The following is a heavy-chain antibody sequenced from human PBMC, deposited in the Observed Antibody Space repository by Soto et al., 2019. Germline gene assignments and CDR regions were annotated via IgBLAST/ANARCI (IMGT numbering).Heavy chain of an antibody. D-gene: IGHD1-20*01. V-gene: IGHV4-39*01. CDR2: VFYTGFT. CDR1: CVSISGSYYY. J-gene: IGHJ4*02. CDR3: ATSQKGYNWNYFDH. Sequence: PSETLSLTCAGSCVSISGSYYYWGLPRQSPGKGPEWIGSVFYTGFTSYNPSLESRVSVSVDTSKNQVSLKVSGVSAADTAVYYCATSQKGYNWNYFDHWGQGALVTV.